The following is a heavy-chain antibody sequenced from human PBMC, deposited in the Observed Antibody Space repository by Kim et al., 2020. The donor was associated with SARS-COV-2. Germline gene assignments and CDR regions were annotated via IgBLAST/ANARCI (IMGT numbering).Heavy chain of an antibody. Sequence: GGSLRLSCAASGFTFGDYTMHWVRLAPGKGLEWVSTISWNSGNIVYADSVKGRFTISRDNAKNSLYLQMNSLRPEDTAFYYCAKAYCSSSSCYDQGYYYYYFMDVWGKGTTVTVS. CDR2: ISWNSGNI. CDR3: AKAYCSSSSCYDQGYYYYYFMDV. V-gene: IGHV3-9*01. D-gene: IGHD2-2*01. CDR1: GFTFGDYT. J-gene: IGHJ6*03.